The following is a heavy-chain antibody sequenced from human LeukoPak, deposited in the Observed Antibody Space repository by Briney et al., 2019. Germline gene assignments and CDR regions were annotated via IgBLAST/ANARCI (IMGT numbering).Heavy chain of an antibody. D-gene: IGHD1-26*01. V-gene: IGHV3-11*04. CDR2: ISSSGSTI. CDR1: GFTFSDYY. Sequence: GGSLRLSCAASGFTFSDYYMSWIRQAPGKGLEWVSYISSSGSTIYYADSVKGRFTISRDNAKNSLYLQMNSLRAEDAAVYYCARDPSNSGSYYFDYWGQGTLVTVSS. J-gene: IGHJ4*02. CDR3: ARDPSNSGSYYFDY.